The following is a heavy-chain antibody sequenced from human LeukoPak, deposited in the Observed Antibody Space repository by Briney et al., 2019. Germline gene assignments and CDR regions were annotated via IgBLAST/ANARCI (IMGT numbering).Heavy chain of an antibody. Sequence: SETLSLTCTVSGGSISSYYWSWIRQPPGKGLEWIGYIYYSGSTNYNPSLKSRVTISVDTSKNQFSLKLSSVTVADTALYFCARRGANDFGDSAGNFAYDIWGQGTMVTASS. V-gene: IGHV4-59*12. CDR1: GGSISSYY. D-gene: IGHD4-17*01. CDR3: ARRGANDFGDSAGNFAYDI. J-gene: IGHJ3*02. CDR2: IYYSGST.